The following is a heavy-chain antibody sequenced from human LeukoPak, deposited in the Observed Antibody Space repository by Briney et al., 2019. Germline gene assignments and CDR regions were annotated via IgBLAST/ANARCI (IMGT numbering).Heavy chain of an antibody. Sequence: SETLSLTCTVSGGXISNYWWSWIRQPPGKGLEWIGYVFDSGGTNYNPSLKSRVTISVDTSKKQFSLKLSSVTAADTAVYYCARGYSSSWNYFDYWGQGILVTVSS. CDR3: ARGYSSSWNYFDY. J-gene: IGHJ4*02. CDR1: GGXISNYW. D-gene: IGHD6-13*01. V-gene: IGHV4-59*01. CDR2: VFDSGGT.